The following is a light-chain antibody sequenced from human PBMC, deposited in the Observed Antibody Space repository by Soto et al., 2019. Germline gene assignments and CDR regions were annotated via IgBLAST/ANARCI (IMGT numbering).Light chain of an antibody. CDR1: QSVSSSY. J-gene: IGKJ2*01. CDR3: HQYGSLYT. Sequence: EIVLTQSPGTLSLSPGERATLSCRASQSVSSSYLAWYQQKPGQAPRLLIYGASSRATGIPDRFSGSGSGTAFTLTISRLEPEDLAVYYCHQYGSLYTFGQGTKVEIK. V-gene: IGKV3-20*01. CDR2: GAS.